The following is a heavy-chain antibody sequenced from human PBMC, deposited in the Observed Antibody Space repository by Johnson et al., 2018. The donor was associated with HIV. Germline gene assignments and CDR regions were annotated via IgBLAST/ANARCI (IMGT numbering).Heavy chain of an antibody. J-gene: IGHJ3*02. CDR3: AKDVDRLLWEGDAFDI. CDR2: IRYDGSRT. CDR1: GFIFNNYG. V-gene: IGHV3-30*02. Sequence: QVQLVESGGGVVQPGESLGLSCAASGFIFNNYGMHWVRQAPGKGLEWVAFIRYDGSRTYYADSVKGRFTISRDKTKNTLYLEMNSLRTEDTAVYHCAKDVDRLLWEGDAFDIWGQGTMVTVSS. D-gene: IGHD1-26*01.